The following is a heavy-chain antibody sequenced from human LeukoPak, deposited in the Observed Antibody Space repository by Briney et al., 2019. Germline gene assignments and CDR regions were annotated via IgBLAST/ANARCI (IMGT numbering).Heavy chain of an antibody. D-gene: IGHD1-1*01. CDR3: ARLEGQLDAFDI. CDR1: GGSISSYY. V-gene: IGHV4-59*08. Sequence: PSETLSLTCTVSGGSISSYYWSWIRQPPGKGLEWIGYIYYSGSTSYNPSLKSRVTISVDTSKNQFSLKLSSVTAADTAAYYCARLEGQLDAFDIWGQGTMVTVSS. CDR2: IYYSGST. J-gene: IGHJ3*02.